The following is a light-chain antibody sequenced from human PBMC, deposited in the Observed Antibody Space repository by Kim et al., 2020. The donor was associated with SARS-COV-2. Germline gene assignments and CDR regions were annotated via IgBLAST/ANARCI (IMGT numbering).Light chain of an antibody. V-gene: IGLV3-19*01. J-gene: IGLJ3*02. CDR1: SLRSYY. Sequence: SSELTQDPAVSVALGQTVRITCQGDSLRSYYASWYQQKPGLAPVLVIYGKNNRPSGIPDRFSGSSSGNTASLTITGAQAEDEADYYCNSRDSSGNHWVF. CDR3: NSRDSSGNHWV. CDR2: GKN.